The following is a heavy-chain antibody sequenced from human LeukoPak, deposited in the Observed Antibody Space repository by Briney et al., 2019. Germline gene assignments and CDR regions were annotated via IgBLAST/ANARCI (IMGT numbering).Heavy chain of an antibody. V-gene: IGHV1-2*02. Sequence: ASVKVSCKASGYTFTGYYMHWVRQAPGQGLEWMGWINSNSGGTNYAQKFQGRVTMTRDTSISTAYMELSRLRSDDTAVYYCALGGSGYHRPIDYWGQGTLVTVSS. D-gene: IGHD3-22*01. CDR1: GYTFTGYY. CDR2: INSNSGGT. J-gene: IGHJ4*02. CDR3: ALGGSGYHRPIDY.